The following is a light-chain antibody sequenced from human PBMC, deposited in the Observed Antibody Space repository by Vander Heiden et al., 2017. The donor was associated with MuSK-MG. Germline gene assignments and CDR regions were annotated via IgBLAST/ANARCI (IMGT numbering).Light chain of an antibody. V-gene: IGLV2-14*03. J-gene: IGLJ2*01. CDR1: RSDVGGYNY. CDR3: TSYTSSSTLVL. CDR2: DVS. Sequence: QSALTQPASVSGSPGQSITISCTGTRSDVGGYNYVSWYQQHPGKAPKLMIYDVSNRPLGVSNRFSGSKSGNTASLTISGLQAEDEADYYCTSYTSSSTLVLFGGGTKLTVI.